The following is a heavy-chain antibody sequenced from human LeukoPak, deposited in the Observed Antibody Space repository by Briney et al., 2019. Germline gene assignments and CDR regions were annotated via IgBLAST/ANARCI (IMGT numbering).Heavy chain of an antibody. D-gene: IGHD5-24*01. CDR3: ARSDPRMATRRAASDY. J-gene: IGHJ4*02. Sequence: GASVKVSCKASGYTFTSYDINWERQATGQGLEWMGWMNPNSGNTGYAQKFQGRVTMTRNTSISTAYMELSSLRSEDTAVYYCARSDPRMATRRAASDYWGQGTLVTVSS. V-gene: IGHV1-8*01. CDR2: MNPNSGNT. CDR1: GYTFTSYD.